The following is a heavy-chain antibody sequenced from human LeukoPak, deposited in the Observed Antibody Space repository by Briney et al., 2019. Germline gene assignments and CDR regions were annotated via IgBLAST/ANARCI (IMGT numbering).Heavy chain of an antibody. V-gene: IGHV4-61*02. Sequence: PSQTLSLTCTVSGGSISSGSYYWSWIRQPAGKGLEWIGRIYTSGSTNYNPSLKSRVTISVDTSKNQFSLKLSSVTAADTAVYYCARGIVVVPAASLRGLSSGPNWFDPWGQGTLVTVSS. D-gene: IGHD2-2*01. CDR2: IYTSGST. CDR1: GGSISSGSYY. CDR3: ARGIVVVPAASLRGLSSGPNWFDP. J-gene: IGHJ5*02.